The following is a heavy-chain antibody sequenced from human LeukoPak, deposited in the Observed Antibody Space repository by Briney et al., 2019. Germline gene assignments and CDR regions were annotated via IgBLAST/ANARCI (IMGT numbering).Heavy chain of an antibody. V-gene: IGHV3-11*01. CDR2: ISSSGSTI. Sequence: GGSLRLSCAASGFTFSDYYMSWIGQAPGKGLEWVSYISSSGSTIYYSDSVKGRFTISRDNAKNSLYLQMKSLRAEDTAVYYCPRVFSYYTYSFDYWGQGTLVTVSS. CDR3: PRVFSYYTYSFDY. D-gene: IGHD3-22*01. CDR1: GFTFSDYY. J-gene: IGHJ4*02.